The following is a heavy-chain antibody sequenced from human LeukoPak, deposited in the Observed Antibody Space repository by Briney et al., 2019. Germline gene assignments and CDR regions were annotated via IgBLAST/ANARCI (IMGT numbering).Heavy chain of an antibody. Sequence: SETLSLTCAVYGGSFSGYYRSWIRQPPGKGLEWIGEINHSGSTNYNPSLKSRVTISVDTSKNQFSLKLSSVTAADTAVYYCARGQRIAAAPYYWGQGTLVTVSS. D-gene: IGHD6-13*01. J-gene: IGHJ4*02. CDR1: GGSFSGYY. CDR2: INHSGST. CDR3: ARGQRIAAAPYY. V-gene: IGHV4-34*01.